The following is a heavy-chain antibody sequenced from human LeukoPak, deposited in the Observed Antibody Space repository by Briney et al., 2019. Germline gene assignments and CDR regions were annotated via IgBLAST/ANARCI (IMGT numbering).Heavy chain of an antibody. Sequence: ASVKVSCKSSGYTFTGYYMHWVRQAHRQGLEWMGWINPNNGGTNYAQKFQGRVTMTRDTSLGTAYMELSRLRSEDTAVYYCARGLKRSMVRGAQRYYFDYWGQGTLVTVSS. V-gene: IGHV1-2*02. D-gene: IGHD3-10*01. CDR3: ARGLKRSMVRGAQRYYFDY. J-gene: IGHJ4*02. CDR1: GYTFTGYY. CDR2: INPNNGGT.